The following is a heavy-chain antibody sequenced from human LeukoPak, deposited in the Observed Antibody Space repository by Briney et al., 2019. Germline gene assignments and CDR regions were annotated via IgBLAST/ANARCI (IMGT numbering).Heavy chain of an antibody. CDR3: ARDHSIVGDGFDY. CDR2: ISSSGSTI. Sequence: PGGSLRLSCAASGFTFSDYYMSWIRQAPGKGLEWVSYISSSGSTIYYADSVKGRFTISRDNSKNTLYLQMNSLRAEDTAVYYCARDHSIVGDGFDYWGQGTLVTVSS. D-gene: IGHD1-26*01. V-gene: IGHV3-11*01. J-gene: IGHJ4*02. CDR1: GFTFSDYY.